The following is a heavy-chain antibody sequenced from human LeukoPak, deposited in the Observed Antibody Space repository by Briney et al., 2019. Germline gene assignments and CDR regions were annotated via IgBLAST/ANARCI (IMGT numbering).Heavy chain of an antibody. V-gene: IGHV3-21*01. CDR2: ISSSSSYI. D-gene: IGHD4-11*01. Sequence: PGGSLRLSCAASGFTFSSYSMNWVRQAPGKGLEWVSFISSSSSYIYYADSVKGRFTISRDNAKNSLYLQMNSLRAEDTAVYYCARSKAAVTTPPFDYWGQGTLVTVSS. CDR3: ARSKAAVTTPPFDY. J-gene: IGHJ4*02. CDR1: GFTFSSYS.